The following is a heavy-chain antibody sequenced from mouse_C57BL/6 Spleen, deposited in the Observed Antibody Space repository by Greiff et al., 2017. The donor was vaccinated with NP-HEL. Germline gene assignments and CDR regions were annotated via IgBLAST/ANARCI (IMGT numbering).Heavy chain of an antibody. V-gene: IGHV5-6*01. CDR1: GFTFSSYG. J-gene: IGHJ3*01. CDR3: ARRIPIYYDYDEGFAY. D-gene: IGHD2-4*01. Sequence: EVQLVESGGDLVKPGGSLKLSCAASGFTFSSYGMSWVRQTPDKRLEWVATISSGGSYTYYPDSVKGRFTISRDNAKNTLYLQMSSLKSEDTAMYYCARRIPIYYDYDEGFAYWGQGTLVTVSA. CDR2: ISSGGSYT.